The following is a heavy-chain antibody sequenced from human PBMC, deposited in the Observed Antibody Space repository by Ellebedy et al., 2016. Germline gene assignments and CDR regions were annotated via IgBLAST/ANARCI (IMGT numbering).Heavy chain of an antibody. Sequence: ASVKVSCKVSGYSLSELFIHWVRQAPGKGLEWMGRFEAEDGETEDGEIIYAQKFQGRVTMTADAPTDTAYMELSSLSSEDTAVYYCARDRLGKLADFDFWGQGTLVTVSS. J-gene: IGHJ4*02. CDR1: GYSLSELF. CDR3: ARDRLGKLADFDF. V-gene: IGHV1-24*01. D-gene: IGHD7-27*01. CDR2: FEAEDGETEDGEI.